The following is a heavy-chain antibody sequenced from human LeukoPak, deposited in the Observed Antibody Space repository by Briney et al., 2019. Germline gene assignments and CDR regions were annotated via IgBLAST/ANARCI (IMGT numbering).Heavy chain of an antibody. CDR3: ARHTPYYYDSSGPV. CDR1: GGSISSYY. J-gene: IGHJ4*02. V-gene: IGHV4-59*08. D-gene: IGHD3-22*01. Sequence: SETLPLTCTVSGGSISSYYWSWIRQPPGKGLEWIGYIYYSGSTNYNPSLKSRVTISVDTSKNQFSLKLSSVTAADTAVYYCARHTPYYYDSSGPVWGQGTLVTVSS. CDR2: IYYSGST.